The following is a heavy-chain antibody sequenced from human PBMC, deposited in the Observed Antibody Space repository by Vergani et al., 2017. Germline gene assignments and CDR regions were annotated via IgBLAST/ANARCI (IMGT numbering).Heavy chain of an antibody. V-gene: IGHV3-15*01. CDR2: IKSKTDGGTT. J-gene: IGHJ6*02. CDR3: TTDDCGGDCYYYYGMDV. D-gene: IGHD2-21*02. CDR1: GFTFSNAW. Sequence: EVQLVESGGGLVKPGGSLRLSCAASGFTFSNAWMSWVRQAPGKGLEWVGRIKSKTDGGTTDYAAPVKGRFTISRDDSKNTLFLRMNSLKTADTAVYYCTTDDCGGDCYYYYGMDVWGQGTTVTVSS.